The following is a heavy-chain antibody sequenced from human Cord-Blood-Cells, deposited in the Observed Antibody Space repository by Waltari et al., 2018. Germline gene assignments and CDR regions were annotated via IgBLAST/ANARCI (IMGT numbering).Heavy chain of an antibody. CDR2: ISGSGGST. J-gene: IGHJ4*02. CDR3: AWGIAVAGDY. CDR1: GFTFSSYA. Sequence: EVQLLESGGGLVQPGGSLRLSCAASGFTFSSYAMSWVRQAPGQGLEWVAAISGSGGSTYYADSVKGRFTISRDNSKNTLYLQMNSLRAEDTAVYYCAWGIAVAGDYWGQGTLVTVSS. D-gene: IGHD6-19*01. V-gene: IGHV3-23*01.